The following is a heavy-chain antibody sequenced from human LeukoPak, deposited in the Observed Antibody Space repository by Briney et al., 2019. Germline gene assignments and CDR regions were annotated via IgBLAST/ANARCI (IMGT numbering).Heavy chain of an antibody. J-gene: IGHJ5*02. CDR1: GESITNHR. D-gene: IGHD3-3*01. CDR2: IYTSGRP. V-gene: IGHV4-4*08. CDR3: ATSFRKRFLEPWDNWFDP. Sequence: SETLSLTCTVSGESITNHRCSWIRQPPGKGLEWIGHIYTSGRPDYNPSLKSRVTISVDTSKSQFSLNVTSVTAADTAVYYCATSFRKRFLEPWDNWFDPWGLGALVTVSS.